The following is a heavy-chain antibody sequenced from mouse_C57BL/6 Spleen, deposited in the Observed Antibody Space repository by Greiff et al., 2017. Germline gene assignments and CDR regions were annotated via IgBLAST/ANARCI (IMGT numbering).Heavy chain of an antibody. J-gene: IGHJ4*01. CDR1: GYTFTSYW. Sequence: QVQLQQPGAELVKPGASVKLSCKASGYTFTSYWMQWVKQRPGQGLEWIGEIDPSDSYTNYNQKFKGKATLTVDTSSSTAYLQISSLTSEDSAVYYCASGTTVVGMDYWGQGTSVTVSS. CDR2: IDPSDSYT. V-gene: IGHV1-50*01. CDR3: ASGTTVVGMDY. D-gene: IGHD1-1*01.